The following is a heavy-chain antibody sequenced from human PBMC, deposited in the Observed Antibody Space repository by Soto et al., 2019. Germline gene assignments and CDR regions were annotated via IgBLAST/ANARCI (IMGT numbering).Heavy chain of an antibody. CDR3: WRDSGDPSPSGTGGDV. CDR2: LYYGGTM. D-gene: IGHD3-10*01. V-gene: IGHV3-53*01. J-gene: IGHJ6*02. Sequence: EAQLVESGGTLIQPGGSLRLSCAASGFTVRSNFFTWVRQAPGKGLEWVSTLYYGGTMSYADSVKGRFTISRDDSKNTLYLKMNSLRAEDTAFYFFWRDSGDPSPSGTGGDVWGQGTTVTVSS. CDR1: GFTVRSNF.